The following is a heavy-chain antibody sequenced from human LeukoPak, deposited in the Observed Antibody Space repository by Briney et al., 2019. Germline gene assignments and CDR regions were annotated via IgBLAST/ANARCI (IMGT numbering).Heavy chain of an antibody. Sequence: ASVKVSCKASGYTFTSYYMHWVRQAPGQGLEWMGIINPSGGSTSYAQKFQGRATMTRDMSTSTVYMELSSLRSEDTAVYYCARGAAAGYFDYWGQGTLVTVSS. D-gene: IGHD6-13*01. CDR1: GYTFTSYY. V-gene: IGHV1-46*01. CDR2: INPSGGST. J-gene: IGHJ4*02. CDR3: ARGAAAGYFDY.